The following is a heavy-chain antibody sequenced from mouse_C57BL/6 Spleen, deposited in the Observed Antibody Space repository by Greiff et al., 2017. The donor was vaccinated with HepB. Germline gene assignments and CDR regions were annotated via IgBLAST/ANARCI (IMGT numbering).Heavy chain of an antibody. Sequence: QVQLKESGAELVRPGASVTLSCKASGYTFTDYEMHWVKQTPVHGLEWIGAIDPETGGTAYNQKFKGKAILTADKSSSTAYMELRSLTSEDSAVYYCARSQYSKGEYFDGWGTGTTVTVSS. CDR2: IDPETGGT. V-gene: IGHV1-15*01. CDR3: ARSQYSKGEYFDG. CDR1: GYTFTDYE. J-gene: IGHJ1*03. D-gene: IGHD2-5*01.